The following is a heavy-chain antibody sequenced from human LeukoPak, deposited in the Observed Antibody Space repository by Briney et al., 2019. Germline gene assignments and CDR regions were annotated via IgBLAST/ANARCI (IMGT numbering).Heavy chain of an antibody. CDR2: IYPGDSDT. CDR1: GYTFTSYW. CDR3: ARRSDHSFDY. D-gene: IGHD4-11*01. V-gene: IGHV5-51*01. J-gene: IGHJ4*02. Sequence: GESLKISCKASGYTFTSYWIGWVRQMPGKGLEWMGIIYPGDSDTRYTPSFQGQVTISADKSISTAYLQWNSLKASDTAMYYCARRSDHSFDYWGQGTLVTVSS.